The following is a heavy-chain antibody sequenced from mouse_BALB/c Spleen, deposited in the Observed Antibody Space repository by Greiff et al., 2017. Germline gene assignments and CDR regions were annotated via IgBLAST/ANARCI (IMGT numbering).Heavy chain of an antibody. CDR2: IWAGGST. J-gene: IGHJ3*01. D-gene: IGHD3-1*01. V-gene: IGHV2-9*02. Sequence: VMLVESGPGLVAPSQSLSITCTVSGFSLTSYGVHWVRQPPGKGLEWLGVIWAGGSTNYNSALMSRLSISKDNSKSQVFLKMNSLQTDDTAMYYCARGKDPTARGGFAYWGQGTLVTVSA. CDR1: GFSLTSYG. CDR3: ARGKDPTARGGFAY.